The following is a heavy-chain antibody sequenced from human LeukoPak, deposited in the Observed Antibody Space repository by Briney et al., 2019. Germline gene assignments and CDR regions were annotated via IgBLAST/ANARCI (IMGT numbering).Heavy chain of an antibody. CDR1: GGTFSSYA. V-gene: IGHV1-69*10. CDR3: AADSTAAGNFDY. CDR2: IIPILGTA. Sequence: SVTVSFKASGGTFSSYAISWVRQAPGQGLEWMGGIIPILGTANYAQKFQGRVTITADKSTSTAYMELSSLRSEDTAAYYCAADSTAAGNFDYWGQGTLVTVSS. J-gene: IGHJ4*02. D-gene: IGHD6-13*01.